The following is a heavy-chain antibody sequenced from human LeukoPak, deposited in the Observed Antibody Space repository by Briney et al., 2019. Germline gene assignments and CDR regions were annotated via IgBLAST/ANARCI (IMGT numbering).Heavy chain of an antibody. V-gene: IGHV4-59*01. D-gene: IGHD3-22*01. Sequence: PSETLSLTCTVSGGFISSYYWSWIRQPPGKGLEWIGYIYYSGSTNYNPSLKSRVTISVDTSKNQFSLKLSSVTAADTAVYYCARVDYYDSSGYYFDYWGQGTLVTVSS. CDR1: GGFISSYY. CDR3: ARVDYYDSSGYYFDY. CDR2: IYYSGST. J-gene: IGHJ4*02.